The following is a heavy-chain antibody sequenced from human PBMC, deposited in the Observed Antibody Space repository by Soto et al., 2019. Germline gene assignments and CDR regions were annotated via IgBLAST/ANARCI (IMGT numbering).Heavy chain of an antibody. V-gene: IGHV3-23*01. Sequence: EVQLLESGGGLVQQGGSLRLSCAASGFTFKNYAMTWVRQAPGKGMVWVSSIGGSGSVAHYADSVKGRFTVSRDDSKNTLYLQMSGLRVDATAPYYCAKDAVPYNGEWDWFDLWCHGTLVTVSS. CDR2: IGGSGSVA. J-gene: IGHJ5*02. CDR3: AKDAVPYNGEWDWFDL. D-gene: IGHD3-10*01. CDR1: GFTFKNYA.